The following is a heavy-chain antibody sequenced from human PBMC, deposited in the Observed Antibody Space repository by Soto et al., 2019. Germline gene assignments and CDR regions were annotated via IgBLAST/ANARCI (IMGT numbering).Heavy chain of an antibody. V-gene: IGHV1-69*01. CDR3: VFGDCTSTSCSYYFYGSDV. CDR2: ILPIFGSP. D-gene: IGHD2-2*01. Sequence: QGQLVQSGAELKKPGSSVKVSCKASGGSFRRYAISWVRQAPGQGLEWMGGILPIFGSPSHAQKFQGRVTITADQSANTIYLELTSLTSDDTAMYYCVFGDCTSTSCSYYFYGSDVWGQGTTVTVSS. CDR1: GGSFRRYA. J-gene: IGHJ6*02.